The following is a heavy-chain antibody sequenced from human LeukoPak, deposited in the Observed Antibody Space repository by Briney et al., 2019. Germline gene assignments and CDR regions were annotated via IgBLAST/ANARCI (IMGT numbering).Heavy chain of an antibody. CDR1: GFTLTSYG. D-gene: IGHD4-17*01. Sequence: GGSLRLSCAASGFTLTSYGMHWVRQAPGKGLVWVSLINSDGSSTRYADSVKGRFTISTDNAKNTLYLQMNSLRGEDDAVYYCARVSLGGTTVTNFDFWGQGTLVTVSS. CDR2: INSDGSST. CDR3: ARVSLGGTTVTNFDF. J-gene: IGHJ4*02. V-gene: IGHV3-74*01.